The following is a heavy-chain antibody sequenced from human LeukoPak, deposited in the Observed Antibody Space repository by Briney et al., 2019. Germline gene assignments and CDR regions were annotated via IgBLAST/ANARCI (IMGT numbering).Heavy chain of an antibody. V-gene: IGHV1-69*06. Sequence: ASVKVSCKASGGTFSSYAISWVRQAPGQGLEWMGGIIPIFGTANYAQKFQGRVTITADKSTSTAYMELSSLRSEDTAVYYCARPLDYYGSGSQDHTMDVWGKGTTVTVSS. CDR3: ARPLDYYGSGSQDHTMDV. CDR2: IIPIFGTA. J-gene: IGHJ6*03. D-gene: IGHD3-10*01. CDR1: GGTFSSYA.